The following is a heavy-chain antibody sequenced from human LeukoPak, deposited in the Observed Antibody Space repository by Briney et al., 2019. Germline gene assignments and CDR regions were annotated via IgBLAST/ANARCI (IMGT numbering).Heavy chain of an antibody. CDR1: GYSFTSYW. J-gene: IGHJ4*02. V-gene: IGHV5-51*01. D-gene: IGHD6-19*01. CDR3: AGMRYSSGWSGVPTFDY. CDR2: IYPGDSDT. Sequence: GESLKISCKGSGYSFTSYWIGWVRQMPGKGLEWMGIIYPGDSDTRYSPSFQGQVTISADKSISTAYLQWSSLKASDTAMYYCAGMRYSSGWSGVPTFDYWGQGTLVTVSS.